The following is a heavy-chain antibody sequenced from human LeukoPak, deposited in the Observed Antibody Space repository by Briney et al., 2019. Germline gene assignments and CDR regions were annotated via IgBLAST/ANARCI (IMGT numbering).Heavy chain of an antibody. CDR2: INPSGDST. CDR3: AKLAASETGEGS. J-gene: IGHJ5*02. V-gene: IGHV1-46*01. CDR1: GYTFTINH. D-gene: IGHD6-13*01. Sequence: ASVKVSFKASGYTFTINHIHCVRQAPGQGLEWMGVINPSGDSTSYAQKFQGRVTMTRDTSTSTVYMELSSLRSEDTAIYYCAKLAASETGEGSWGQGTLVTVSS.